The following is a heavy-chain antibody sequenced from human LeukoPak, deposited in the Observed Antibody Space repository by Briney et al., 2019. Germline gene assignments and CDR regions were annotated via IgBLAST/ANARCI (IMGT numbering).Heavy chain of an antibody. D-gene: IGHD3-10*01. V-gene: IGHV3-23*01. CDR2: ISGSGVNT. CDR3: AKSSGSGSFTSQILYYYYYGMDV. J-gene: IGHJ6*02. CDR1: GFTFSNYA. Sequence: GGSLRLSCAASGFTFSNYAMSWVRQAPGEGLDWVSTISGSGVNTFYAGSVKGRFTISRDNSNNTLFLQMSSLRAEDTAVYYCAKSSGSGSFTSQILYYYYYGMDVWGQGTTVTVSS.